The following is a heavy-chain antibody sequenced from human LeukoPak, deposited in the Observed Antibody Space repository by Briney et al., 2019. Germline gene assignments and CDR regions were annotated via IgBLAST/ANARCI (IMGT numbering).Heavy chain of an antibody. Sequence: ASVKVSCKASGGTFSSYAINWVRQAPGQGLEWMGGIIPIFGTANYAQKFQGRVTITADESTSTAYMELSSLRSEDTAVYYCARVYYYDSSGYYYLDCWGQGTLVTVSS. CDR3: ARVYYYDSSGYYYLDC. CDR1: GGTFSSYA. CDR2: IIPIFGTA. J-gene: IGHJ4*02. D-gene: IGHD3-22*01. V-gene: IGHV1-69*13.